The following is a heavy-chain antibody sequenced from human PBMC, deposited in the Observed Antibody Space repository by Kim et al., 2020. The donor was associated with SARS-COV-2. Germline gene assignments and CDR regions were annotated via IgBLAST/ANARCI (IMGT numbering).Heavy chain of an antibody. V-gene: IGHV3-23*01. CDR1: GLAFSNYA. CDR3: ATWLQSHFDY. CDR2: IDGPTTNT. D-gene: IGHD5-12*01. J-gene: IGHJ4*02. Sequence: GGSLRLSCRASGLAFSNYAMMWVRQTPEKGLEWVATIDGPTTNTHYPDSVKGRYSISRDNTQNTVYLHMSSLRAEDSAIYYWATWLQSHFDYWGQGTLLTVSS.